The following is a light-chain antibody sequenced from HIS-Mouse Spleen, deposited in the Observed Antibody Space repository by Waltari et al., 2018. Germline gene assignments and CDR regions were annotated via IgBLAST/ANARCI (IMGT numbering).Light chain of an antibody. Sequence: EIVLTQSPATLSLSPGERATLSCRASQSVSSYLAWYQQKPGQAPRLLNYDASNRATGIRARFSGSGSGTDFTLTISSLEPEDFADYYCQQRSNWPWTFGQGTKVEIK. CDR2: DAS. CDR1: QSVSSY. V-gene: IGKV3-11*01. CDR3: QQRSNWPWT. J-gene: IGKJ1*01.